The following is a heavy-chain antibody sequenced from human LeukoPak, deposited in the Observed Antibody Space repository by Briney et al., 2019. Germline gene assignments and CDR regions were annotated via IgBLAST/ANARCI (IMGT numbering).Heavy chain of an antibody. Sequence: GGSLRLSCAPSGFTFRSYWMHWVRQAPGKGLVWVSRINSDGSSTSYADSVKGRFTISRDNAKNTLYLQMNILRAEDTAVYHCARDRGGSAFDILGQGTMVTVSS. CDR1: GFTFRSYW. CDR2: INSDGSST. J-gene: IGHJ3*02. CDR3: ARDRGGSAFDI. V-gene: IGHV3-74*01. D-gene: IGHD3-10*01.